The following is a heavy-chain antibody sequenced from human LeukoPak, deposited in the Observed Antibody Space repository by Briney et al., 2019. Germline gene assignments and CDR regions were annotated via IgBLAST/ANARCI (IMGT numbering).Heavy chain of an antibody. J-gene: IGHJ4*02. Sequence: ASVKVSCKASGYTFTSYYMHWVRQAPGQGLEWMGIINPSGGSTSYAQKFQGRVTMTRDMSTSTVYMELSSLRSEDTAVYYCARAGDIVLMVYAMIFDYWGQGTLVTVSS. D-gene: IGHD2-8*01. CDR3: ARAGDIVLMVYAMIFDY. V-gene: IGHV1-46*01. CDR2: INPSGGST. CDR1: GYTFTSYY.